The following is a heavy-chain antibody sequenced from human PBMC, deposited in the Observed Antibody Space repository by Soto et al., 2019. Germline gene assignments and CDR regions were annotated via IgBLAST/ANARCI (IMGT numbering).Heavy chain of an antibody. J-gene: IGHJ4*02. CDR3: ARDLFSWLQSPHFDY. Sequence: GGSLRLSCAASGFTFSSYAMHWVRQAPGKGLEWVAVISYDGSNKYYADSVKGRFTISRDNSKNTLYLQMNSLRAEDTAVYYCARDLFSWLQSPHFDYWGQGTLVTVSS. CDR1: GFTFSSYA. V-gene: IGHV3-30-3*01. D-gene: IGHD5-12*01. CDR2: ISYDGSNK.